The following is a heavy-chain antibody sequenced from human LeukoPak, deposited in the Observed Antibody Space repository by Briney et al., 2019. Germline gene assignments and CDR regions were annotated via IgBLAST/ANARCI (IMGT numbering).Heavy chain of an antibody. Sequence: GGSLRLSRAASGFTFSSYSMNWVRQAPGKGLEWVSSISSSSSYIYYADSVKGRFTISRDNAKNSLYLQMNSLRAEDTAVYYCARDSGHLYDYETYWGQGTLVTVSS. D-gene: IGHD4-17*01. J-gene: IGHJ4*02. V-gene: IGHV3-21*01. CDR3: ARDSGHLYDYETY. CDR2: ISSSSSYI. CDR1: GFTFSSYS.